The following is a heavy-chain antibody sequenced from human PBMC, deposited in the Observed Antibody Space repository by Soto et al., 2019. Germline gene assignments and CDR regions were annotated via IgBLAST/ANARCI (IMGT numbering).Heavy chain of an antibody. V-gene: IGHV4-39*01. CDR1: GGSVRSSSYY. Sequence: QLRLQESGPGLVKSSETLSLTCTISGGSVRSSSYYWGWIRQPPGKGLEWIASIYYRGRTHNNPALKSRVTMSIDTYTNQFSLKMNSVTAADTAVYYCARHEGGAAADRPLDYWGQGTLVTVSS. D-gene: IGHD6-13*01. CDR2: IYYRGRT. J-gene: IGHJ4*02. CDR3: ARHEGGAAADRPLDY.